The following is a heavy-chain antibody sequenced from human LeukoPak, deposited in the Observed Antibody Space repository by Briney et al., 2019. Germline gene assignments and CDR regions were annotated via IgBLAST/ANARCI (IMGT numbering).Heavy chain of an antibody. CDR3: AGGSGASWFDP. D-gene: IGHD2-8*02. J-gene: IGHJ5*02. Sequence: PSETLSLTCSVSGGSISSGYWSWIRQPPGKGLEWIAYIYNSGRSNYNPSLKSRVTISLDTSKNHFSLKLSSVTAADTAVYYCAGGSGASWFDPWGQGTLVTVSS. CDR1: GGSISSGY. V-gene: IGHV4-59*01. CDR2: IYNSGRS.